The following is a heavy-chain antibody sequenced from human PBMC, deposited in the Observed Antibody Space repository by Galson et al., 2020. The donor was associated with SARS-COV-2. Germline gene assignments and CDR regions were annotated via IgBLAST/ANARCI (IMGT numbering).Heavy chain of an antibody. Sequence: SVKVSCKASGGTFTSYAISWVRQAPGQGLEWMGWIIPIFGTANYAQKFQGRVTITADESTSTAYMELSSLRSEDTAVYYCARSIMIKFGGGIAIVVGGMEGGGQGNTVTGS. CDR2: IIPIFGTA. V-gene: IGHV1-69*13. D-gene: IGHD3-16*02. CDR1: GGTFTSYA. CDR3: ARSIMIKFGGGIAIVVGGMEG. J-gene: IGHJ6*02.